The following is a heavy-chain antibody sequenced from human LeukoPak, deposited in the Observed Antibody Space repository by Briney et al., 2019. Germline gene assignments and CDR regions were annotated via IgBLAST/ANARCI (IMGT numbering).Heavy chain of an antibody. J-gene: IGHJ4*02. CDR1: GYTFTGYY. CDR2: INPNSGGT. D-gene: IGHD1-20*01. Sequence: ASVKVSCKASGYTFTGYYMHWVRQAPGQGLEWMGWINPNSGGTNYAQKFQGRVTMTRDTSISTAYMELSRLRSDDTAVYYCARRPLSPYNWNQGFDYWGQGTLVTVSS. V-gene: IGHV1-2*02. CDR3: ARRPLSPYNWNQGFDY.